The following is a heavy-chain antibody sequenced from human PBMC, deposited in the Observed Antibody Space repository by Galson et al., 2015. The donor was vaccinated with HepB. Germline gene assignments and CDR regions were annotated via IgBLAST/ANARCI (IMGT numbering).Heavy chain of an antibody. CDR3: ARDKGDYYDSSGLGY. CDR2: IWYDGSNQ. CDR1: GFTCSGYA. J-gene: IGHJ4*02. V-gene: IGHV3-33*01. Sequence: SLRLSCAAAGFTCSGYAMHGVPQAPGKGLEWGAGIWYDGSNQYYADSVKGRFTISRDNSKNTLYLQMNSLRAEDTAVYYCARDKGDYYDSSGLGYWGQGTLVTVSS. D-gene: IGHD3-22*01.